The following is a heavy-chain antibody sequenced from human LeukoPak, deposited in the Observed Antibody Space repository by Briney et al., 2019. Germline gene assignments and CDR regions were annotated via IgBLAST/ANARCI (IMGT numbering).Heavy chain of an antibody. D-gene: IGHD4-17*01. J-gene: IGHJ4*02. CDR2: INWNGGST. CDR1: GFTFSSYS. V-gene: IGHV3-20*04. CDR3: ARGVTTVTFLDY. Sequence: GGSLRLSCAASGFTFSSYSMNWVRQAPGKGLEWVSGINWNGGSTGYADSVKGRFTISRDNAKNSLYLQMNSLRAEDTALYYCARGVTTVTFLDYWGQGTLVTVSS.